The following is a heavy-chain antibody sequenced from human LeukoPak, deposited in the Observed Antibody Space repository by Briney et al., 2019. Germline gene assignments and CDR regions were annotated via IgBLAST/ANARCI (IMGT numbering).Heavy chain of an antibody. J-gene: IGHJ4*02. CDR2: ITDNGIKI. Sequence: QPGGSLRLSCAASGFTFSNYNMNWVRQAPGKGLEWVSYITDNGIKIYYTDSVKGRFTMSRDNAKKSLYLQMNSLRAEDTAVYYCAREGKLRYFDYWGQGTLVTVSS. D-gene: IGHD3-9*01. CDR3: AREGKLRYFDY. CDR1: GFTFSNYN. V-gene: IGHV3-48*04.